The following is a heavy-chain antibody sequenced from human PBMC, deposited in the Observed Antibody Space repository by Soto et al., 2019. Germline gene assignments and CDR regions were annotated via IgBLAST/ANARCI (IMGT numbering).Heavy chain of an antibody. Sequence: ASVKVSCKASGYTFTGYYMHWVRQAPGQRLEWMGWINADNGNTKYSQKFQGRVTITRDTSASTVYMELSSLRSEDTAVYYCARRYYDILTGYYTDAFDIWGQGTMVTVSS. CDR3: ARRYYDILTGYYTDAFDI. CDR1: GYTFTGYY. D-gene: IGHD3-9*01. V-gene: IGHV1-3*01. J-gene: IGHJ3*02. CDR2: INADNGNT.